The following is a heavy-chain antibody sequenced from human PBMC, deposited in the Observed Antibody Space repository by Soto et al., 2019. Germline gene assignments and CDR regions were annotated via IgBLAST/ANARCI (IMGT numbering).Heavy chain of an antibody. V-gene: IGHV3-23*01. CDR3: AKVRGYSGYALSHDAFDI. D-gene: IGHD5-12*01. CDR1: GFTLSSYA. CDR2: ISGSGGST. Sequence: GGSLRLSCAASGFTLSSYAMSWVRQAPGKGLEWVSGISGSGGSTYYASVKGRFTISRDNSKNTLYLQMNSLRAEDTAVYYCAKVRGYSGYALSHDAFDIWGQGTMVTVSS. J-gene: IGHJ3*02.